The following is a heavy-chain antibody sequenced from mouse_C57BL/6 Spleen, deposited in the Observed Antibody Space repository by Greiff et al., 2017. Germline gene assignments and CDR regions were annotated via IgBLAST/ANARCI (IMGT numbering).Heavy chain of an antibody. Sequence: QVQLQQSGAELVRPGASVTLSCKASGYTFTDYDMHWVKQTPVHGLEWIGAIDPETGGTAYNQKFKGKAILTADKSSSTAYMELRSLTSEDSAVYYSTRGWLRGYFDYWGQGTTLTVSS. D-gene: IGHD2-2*01. CDR3: TRGWLRGYFDY. CDR1: GYTFTDYD. CDR2: IDPETGGT. J-gene: IGHJ2*01. V-gene: IGHV1-15*01.